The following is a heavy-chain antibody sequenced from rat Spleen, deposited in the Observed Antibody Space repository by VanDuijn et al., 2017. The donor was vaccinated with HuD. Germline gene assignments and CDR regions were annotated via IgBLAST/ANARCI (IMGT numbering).Heavy chain of an antibody. V-gene: IGHV5-20*01. J-gene: IGHJ2*01. CDR3: TTFITMMVITSFDY. CDR1: GFTFSDYY. Sequence: EVQLAESGGGLVQPGRSLKLSCAASGFTFSDYYMAWVRQAPTKGLEWVASISYDGGSTYYRDSVKGRFTISRDNAKSSLYLQMDSLRSEDTATYYCTTFITMMVITSFDYWGQGVMVTVSS. CDR2: ISYDGGST. D-gene: IGHD1-12*03.